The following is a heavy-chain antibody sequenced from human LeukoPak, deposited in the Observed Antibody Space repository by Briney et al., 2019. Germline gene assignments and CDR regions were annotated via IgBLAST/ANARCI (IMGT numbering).Heavy chain of an antibody. CDR2: IRSKAYGGTT. V-gene: IGHV3-49*04. J-gene: IGHJ4*02. CDR3: TSIDDYVWGSYRYGDY. D-gene: IGHD3-16*02. Sequence: GGSLRLSCTGSGFTFGDYAMSWVRQAPGKGLEWVGFIRSKAYGGTTEYAASVKGRFTISRDDSKSIAYLQMNSLKTEDTAVYYCTSIDDYVWGSYRYGDYWGQGTQVTASS. CDR1: GFTFGDYA.